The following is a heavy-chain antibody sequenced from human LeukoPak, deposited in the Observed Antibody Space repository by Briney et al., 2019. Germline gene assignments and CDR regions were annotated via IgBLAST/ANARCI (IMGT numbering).Heavy chain of an antibody. J-gene: IGHJ4*02. Sequence: EASVKVSCKASGGTFSSYAISWVRQALGQGLEWMGGIIPIFGTANYAQKFQGRVTITADESTSTAYMELSSLRSEDTAVYYCARGYYYDSSGYLPLDYWGQGTLVTVSS. CDR1: GGTFSSYA. CDR3: ARGYYYDSSGYLPLDY. V-gene: IGHV1-69*13. CDR2: IIPIFGTA. D-gene: IGHD3-22*01.